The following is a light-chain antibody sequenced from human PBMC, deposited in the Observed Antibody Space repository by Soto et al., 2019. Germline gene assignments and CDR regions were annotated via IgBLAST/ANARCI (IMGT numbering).Light chain of an antibody. CDR1: QSISGW. CDR2: DVP. V-gene: IGKV1-5*01. J-gene: IGKJ5*01. Sequence: DIQMTQSPSTLSASVGDRVTITCRASQSISGWLAWYQQKPGKAPKLLIYDVPSLESGVPSRFSGSGSGTEFTLTISSLEPEDSAVYYCQQRNIWPPVTFGQGTRLEI. CDR3: QQRNIWPPVT.